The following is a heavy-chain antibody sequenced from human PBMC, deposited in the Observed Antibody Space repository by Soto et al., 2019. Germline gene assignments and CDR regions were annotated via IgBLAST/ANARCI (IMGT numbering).Heavy chain of an antibody. D-gene: IGHD3-10*01. J-gene: IGHJ4*02. CDR3: ARGRASGSYYLLDY. Sequence: ASVKVSCKASGDTFTTYDINWVRQTTGHGLEWMGWINPNSGNIGYAQRFQGRVTMTRDTAIRTAYMEVSSLRSDDTAVYYCARGRASGSYYLLDYWGQGTLVTVSS. V-gene: IGHV1-8*01. CDR2: INPNSGNI. CDR1: GDTFTTYD.